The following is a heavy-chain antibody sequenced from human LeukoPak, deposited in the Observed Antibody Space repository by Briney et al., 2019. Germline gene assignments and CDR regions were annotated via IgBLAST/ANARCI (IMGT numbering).Heavy chain of an antibody. CDR1: GGSISSSSYY. CDR2: IYYSGST. CDR3: AREGLLWFGESLNENNAFDI. D-gene: IGHD3-10*01. V-gene: IGHV4-39*07. Sequence: SETLSLTCTVSGGSISSSSYYWGWIRQPPGKGLEWIGSIYYSGSTYYNPSLKSRVTISVDTSKNQFSLKLSSVTAADTAVYYCAREGLLWFGESLNENNAFDIWGQGTMVTVSS. J-gene: IGHJ3*02.